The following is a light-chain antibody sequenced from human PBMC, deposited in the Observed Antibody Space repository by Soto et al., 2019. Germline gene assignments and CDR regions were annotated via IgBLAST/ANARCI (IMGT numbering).Light chain of an antibody. CDR1: QTVSGNY. CDR3: HQYGSSPPYT. V-gene: IGKV3-20*01. Sequence: EIVLTQSPGILSLSPGERATLSCRASQTVSGNYLAWYQQKPGQSPRLLIYGSSDRATGIPDWFSGSGSATDFTLTINRVEPEDFAVYYCHQYGSSPPYTFGQGTTLEI. CDR2: GSS. J-gene: IGKJ2*01.